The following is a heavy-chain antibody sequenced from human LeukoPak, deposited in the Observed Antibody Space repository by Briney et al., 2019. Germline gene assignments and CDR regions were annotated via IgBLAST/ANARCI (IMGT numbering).Heavy chain of an antibody. J-gene: IGHJ4*02. CDR2: IRYDGSNK. V-gene: IGHV3-30*02. CDR3: ARGTPQFMDYADY. Sequence: PGGSLRLSCAASGFTFSSYGMHWVRQAPGKGLEWVAFIRYDGSNKYYADSVKGRFTISRDNSKNTLYLQMNSLRAEDMAVYYCARGTPQFMDYADYWGQGTLVTVSS. D-gene: IGHD4-17*01. CDR1: GFTFSSYG.